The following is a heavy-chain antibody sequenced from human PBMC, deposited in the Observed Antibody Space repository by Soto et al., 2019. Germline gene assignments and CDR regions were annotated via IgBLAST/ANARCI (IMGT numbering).Heavy chain of an antibody. CDR3: VRRGVGGYCSGGSCPSGNYYMDV. Sequence: GESLKISCKGSGYSFTSYWIGWVRQMPGKGLEWMGIIYPGDSDTRYSPSFQGQVTISADKSISTAYLQWSSLKASDTAMYYCVRRGVGGYCSGGSCPSGNYYMDVWGKGTTVTVSS. CDR1: GYSFTSYW. D-gene: IGHD2-15*01. CDR2: IYPGDSDT. J-gene: IGHJ6*03. V-gene: IGHV5-51*01.